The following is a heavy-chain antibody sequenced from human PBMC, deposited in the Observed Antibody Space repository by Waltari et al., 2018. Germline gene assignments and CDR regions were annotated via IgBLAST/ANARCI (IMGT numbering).Heavy chain of an antibody. D-gene: IGHD1-1*01. V-gene: IGHV7-4-1*02. J-gene: IGHJ4*02. CDR3: ARLSVGGFNSLDV. Sequence: QVAVVQSGAGVKQPGALVKVSCKASGYTFTRYGLDWVRKAHGQRLEWMGWINTDTGIPTYAQGFKERFTISMDTSISTAYLQINSLKAEDTAVYYCARLSVGGFNSLDVWGRGVLVTVSS. CDR2: INTDTGIP. CDR1: GYTFTRYG.